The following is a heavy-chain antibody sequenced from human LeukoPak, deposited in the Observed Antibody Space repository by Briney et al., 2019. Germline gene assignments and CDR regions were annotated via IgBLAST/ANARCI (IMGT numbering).Heavy chain of an antibody. V-gene: IGHV3-9*01. CDR3: AKKISFYSPRGYFCY. CDR2: ISWNSGSI. D-gene: IGHD1-26*01. Sequence: GGSLRLSCAASGFTFDDYAMHWVRQAPGKGLEWVSGISWNSGSIGYADSVKGRFTISRDNAKNSLYLQMNSLRAEDTALYYWAKKISFYSPRGYFCYWGQGTLVTVSS. J-gene: IGHJ4*02. CDR1: GFTFDDYA.